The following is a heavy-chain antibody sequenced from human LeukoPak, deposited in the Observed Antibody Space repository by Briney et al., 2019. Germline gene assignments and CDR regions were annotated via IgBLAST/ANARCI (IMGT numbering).Heavy chain of an antibody. CDR3: AKGHTYGMI. V-gene: IGHV3-11*01. Sequence: GGSLRLSCAASGFIFSDFYMSWLRQTPGTGLEWVSHISNSGTIMDYADSVKGRFTISRDNAKDTLYLEMSSLGVDDTAVYYCAKGHTYGMIWGQGTPVTVSS. J-gene: IGHJ4*02. CDR1: GFIFSDFY. D-gene: IGHD5-18*01. CDR2: ISNSGTIM.